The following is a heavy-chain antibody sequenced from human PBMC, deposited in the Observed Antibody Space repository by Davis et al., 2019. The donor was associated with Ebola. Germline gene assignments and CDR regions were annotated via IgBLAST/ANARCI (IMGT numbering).Heavy chain of an antibody. CDR2: IIPILGTA. Sequence: SVKVSCKASGGTFSSYAISWVRQAPGQGLEWMGRIIPILGTANYAQKLQGRVTMTTDTSTSTAYMELRSLRSDDTAVYYCARGVGATTIDYWGQGTLVTVSS. CDR3: ARGVGATTIDY. J-gene: IGHJ4*02. V-gene: IGHV1-69*04. CDR1: GGTFSSYA. D-gene: IGHD1-26*01.